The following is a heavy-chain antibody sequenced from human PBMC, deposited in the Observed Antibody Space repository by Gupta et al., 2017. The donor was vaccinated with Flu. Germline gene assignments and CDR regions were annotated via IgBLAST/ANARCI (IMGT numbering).Heavy chain of an antibody. J-gene: IGHJ4*02. V-gene: IGHV4-38-2*01. Sequence: QVHLQESGPGLVKPSETLSLTCAVSGYSITNGHYWGWIRQSPGKGLEWIGTIDYRGNDYYNPSLRSRVNLSVDSSENRFSLKLYSVTAADRALYYGARGGRTSVAASYFDFWGQGTLVTVSS. CDR2: IDYRGND. CDR1: GYSITNGHY. D-gene: IGHD6-19*01. CDR3: ARGGRTSVAASYFDF.